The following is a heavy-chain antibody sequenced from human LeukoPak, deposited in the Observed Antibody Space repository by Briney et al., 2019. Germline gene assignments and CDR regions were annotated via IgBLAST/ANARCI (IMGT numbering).Heavy chain of an antibody. J-gene: IGHJ6*02. CDR3: AGERKGSSGYSYYYYYYGMDV. Sequence: GGSLRLSCAASGFTVSSNYMSWVRQAPGKGLEWVSVIYSGGSTYYADSVKGRFTISRDNSKNTLYLQMNSLRAEDTAVYYCAGERKGSSGYSYYYYYYGMDVWGQGTTVTVSS. D-gene: IGHD3-22*01. CDR2: IYSGGST. CDR1: GFTVSSNY. V-gene: IGHV3-66*01.